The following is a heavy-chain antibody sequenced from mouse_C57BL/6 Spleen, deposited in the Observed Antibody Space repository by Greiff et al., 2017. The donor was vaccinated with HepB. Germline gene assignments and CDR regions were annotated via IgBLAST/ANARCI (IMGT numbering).Heavy chain of an antibody. D-gene: IGHD2-4*01. J-gene: IGHJ1*03. V-gene: IGHV14-2*01. Sequence: VQLQQSGAELVKPGASVKLSCTASGFNIKDYYMHWVKQRTEQGLEWIGRIDPEDGETKYDPKFPGKATITADTSSNTAYLQLSSLTSEDTAVYYCARRLHFDVWGTGTTVTVSS. CDR1: GFNIKDYY. CDR3: ARRLHFDV. CDR2: IDPEDGET.